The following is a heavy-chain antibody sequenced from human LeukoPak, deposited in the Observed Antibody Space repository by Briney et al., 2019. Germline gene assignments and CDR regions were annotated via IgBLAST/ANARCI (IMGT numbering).Heavy chain of an antibody. Sequence: PSQTLSLTCTVSGGSISSGGYYWSWIRQPPGKGLEWIGYIYHSGSTYYNPSLKSRVTISVDRSKNQFSLKLSSVTAADTAVYYCARASDFWSGYYMDVRGKGTTVTVSS. CDR3: ARASDFWSGYYMDV. CDR1: GGSISSGGYY. J-gene: IGHJ6*03. CDR2: IYHSGST. V-gene: IGHV4-30-2*01. D-gene: IGHD3-3*01.